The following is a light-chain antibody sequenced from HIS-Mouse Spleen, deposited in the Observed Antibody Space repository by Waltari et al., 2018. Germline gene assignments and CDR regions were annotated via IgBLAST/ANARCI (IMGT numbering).Light chain of an antibody. J-gene: IGLJ2*01. V-gene: IGLV4-69*01. CDR1: SGHSSYA. CDR3: QTWGTGNVV. Sequence: QLLLTQSPSASASLGASVKLTCTLSSGHSSYAIAWHPQQPEKGPRYLMKLNSDGSHSKGDGIPDRFSGSSSGAERYLTISSLQSEDEADYYCQTWGTGNVVFGGGTKLTVL. CDR2: LNSDGSH.